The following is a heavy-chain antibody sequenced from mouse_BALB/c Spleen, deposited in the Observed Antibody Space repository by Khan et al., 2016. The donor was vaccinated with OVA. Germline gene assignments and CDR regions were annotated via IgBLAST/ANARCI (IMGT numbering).Heavy chain of an antibody. V-gene: IGHV5-6-4*01. D-gene: IGHD1-1*01. J-gene: IGHJ2*01. Sequence: EVELVESGGGLVKPGGSLRLSCEASGFTFSSYSMSWVRQTPEKRLEWVATITSGGSYTYYPASVQGRFSISRDNAKNTLYLQMSSLKSEDTAIYYWTRDRNYYGSSFYFDYWGQGTTLTVSS. CDR3: TRDRNYYGSSFYFDY. CDR1: GFTFSSYS. CDR2: ITSGGSYT.